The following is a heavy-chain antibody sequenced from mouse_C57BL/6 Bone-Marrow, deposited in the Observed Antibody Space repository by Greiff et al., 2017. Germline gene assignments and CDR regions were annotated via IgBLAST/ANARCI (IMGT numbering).Heavy chain of an antibody. J-gene: IGHJ2*01. D-gene: IGHD4-1*01. CDR1: GFTFSDYG. CDR3: ARGTVY. Sequence: EVQVEESGGGLVKPGGSLKLSCAASGFTFSDYGMHWVRQAPEKGLEWVAYISSGSSTIYYADTVKGRFTISRDNAKNTLCLQMTSLRAEDTAMYYCARGTVYWGRGTTLTVTS. V-gene: IGHV5-17*01. CDR2: ISSGSSTI.